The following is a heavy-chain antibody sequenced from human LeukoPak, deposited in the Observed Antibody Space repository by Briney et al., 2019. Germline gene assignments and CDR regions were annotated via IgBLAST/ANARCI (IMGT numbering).Heavy chain of an antibody. CDR2: INTDGSST. CDR3: ARDRRGAFDI. Sequence: GGSLRLSRAASGFTFSSYWMHWVRHAPWKGLVWVSRINTDGSSTSCADSVKGRFTISRDNSKNTLYLQMNSLRAEDTAVYYCARDRRGAFDIWGQGTMVTVSS. J-gene: IGHJ3*02. CDR1: GFTFSSYW. V-gene: IGHV3-74*01.